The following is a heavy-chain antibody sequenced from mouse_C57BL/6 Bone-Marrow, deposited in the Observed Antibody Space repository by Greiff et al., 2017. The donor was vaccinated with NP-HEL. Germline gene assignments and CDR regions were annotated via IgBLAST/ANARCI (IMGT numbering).Heavy chain of an antibody. D-gene: IGHD2-4*01. Sequence: DVHLVESGGDLVKPGGSLKLSCAASGFTFSSYGMSWVRPTPDKRLEWVATISSGGSYTYYPDSVKGRFTISRDNAKNTLYLQMSSLKSEDTAMYYCASPYDYDVAWFAYWGQGTLVTVSA. CDR1: GFTFSSYG. CDR2: ISSGGSYT. V-gene: IGHV5-6*01. CDR3: ASPYDYDVAWFAY. J-gene: IGHJ3*01.